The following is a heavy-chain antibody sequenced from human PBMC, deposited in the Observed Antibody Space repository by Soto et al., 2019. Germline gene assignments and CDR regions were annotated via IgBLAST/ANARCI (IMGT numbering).Heavy chain of an antibody. D-gene: IGHD3-10*01. J-gene: IGHJ5*02. V-gene: IGHV3-53*01. CDR1: GFSVSGNY. CDR2: SSSGGSR. CDR3: ARSMMVRGVLYDL. Sequence: EVQLVESGGGLIQPGGSLRLSCEVSGFSVSGNYMSWVRQAPGKWLDWVSVSSSGGSRYYADSVRGRFTISRDESQNTLYLQMNNLRAEDTAVYYCARSMMVRGVLYDLWGRGTLVSVSS.